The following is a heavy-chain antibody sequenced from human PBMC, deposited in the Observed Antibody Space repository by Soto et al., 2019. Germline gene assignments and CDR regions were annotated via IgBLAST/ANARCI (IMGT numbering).Heavy chain of an antibody. CDR1: GVSISSSY. V-gene: IGHV4-59*01. J-gene: IGHJ6*03. CDR3: ARDRAVCSSRSCYSPPDYYFYMDV. D-gene: IGHD2-15*01. Sequence: QVQLQESGPGLVKPSETLSLTCTVSGVSISSSYWSWIRQPPGKGLEWIGYIYNSGSTNYNPSLTSRVTISVDTSKNQVSLGLSSVTAADTAVYYCARDRAVCSSRSCYSPPDYYFYMDVWGKGTTVTVS. CDR2: IYNSGST.